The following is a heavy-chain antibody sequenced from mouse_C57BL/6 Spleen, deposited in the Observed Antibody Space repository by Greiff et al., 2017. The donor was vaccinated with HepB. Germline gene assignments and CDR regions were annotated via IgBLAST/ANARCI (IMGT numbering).Heavy chain of an antibody. CDR1: GYTFTSYW. CDR3: ARWGVVATNFDV. Sequence: VQLQQSGAELVKPGASVKMSCKASGYTFTSYWITWVKQRPGQGLEWIGDIYPGSGSTNYNEKFKSKATLTVDTSSSTTYMELSSLTSEDSAVYYCARWGVVATNFDVWGTGTTVTVSS. J-gene: IGHJ1*03. D-gene: IGHD1-1*01. V-gene: IGHV1-55*01. CDR2: IYPGSGST.